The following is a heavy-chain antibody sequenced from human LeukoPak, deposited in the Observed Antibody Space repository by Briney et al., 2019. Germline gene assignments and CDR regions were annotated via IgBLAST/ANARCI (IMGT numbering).Heavy chain of an antibody. V-gene: IGHV1-24*01. CDR3: ARAPLTGYYAAWDY. Sequence: ASVKVSCKVSGHTLTGLSMHWVRQAPGKGLEWMGGFDPEEGETTYAQKFQGRVTMTADTSTDTAYMDLSSLRSEDTAVYYCARAPLTGYYAAWDYWGQGTLVTVSS. CDR2: FDPEEGET. J-gene: IGHJ4*02. D-gene: IGHD3-9*01. CDR1: GHTLTGLS.